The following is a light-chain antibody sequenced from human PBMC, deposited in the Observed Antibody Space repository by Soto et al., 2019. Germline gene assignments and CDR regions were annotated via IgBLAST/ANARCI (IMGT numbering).Light chain of an antibody. V-gene: IGKV3-15*01. Sequence: EVVLTQSPATLSVPPGERATLSCRASRTVSSNLAWYHQKPGQAPRLHIYDIANSVAGVPARFSGSRSGTEFTLTINSPQSEDFAVYHCPQYHDWVTFGPGTKVDIK. CDR1: RTVSSN. CDR2: DIA. J-gene: IGKJ3*01. CDR3: PQYHDWVT.